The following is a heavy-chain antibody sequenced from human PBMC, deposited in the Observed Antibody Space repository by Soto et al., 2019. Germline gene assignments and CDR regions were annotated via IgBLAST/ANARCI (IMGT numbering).Heavy chain of an antibody. CDR1: GGTFSSYT. Sequence: QVQLVQSGAEVKKPGSSVKVSCKASGGTFSSYTISWVRQAPGQGLERMGRIIPILGIANYAQKFQGRVTITADKSTSTAYMELSSLRSEDTAVYYCARVSGYGYGDYDNYWGQGTLVTVSS. CDR3: ARVSGYGYGDYDNY. D-gene: IGHD4-17*01. J-gene: IGHJ4*02. V-gene: IGHV1-69*02. CDR2: IIPILGIA.